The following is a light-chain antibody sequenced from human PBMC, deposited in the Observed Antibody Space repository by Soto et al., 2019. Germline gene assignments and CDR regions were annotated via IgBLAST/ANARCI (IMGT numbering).Light chain of an antibody. CDR3: QQYDSYPLT. CDR1: QSISSW. CDR2: KTS. Sequence: DIQMTQSPSTLSASVGDRVTITCRASQSISSWLAWYQQKPGKAPNLLIYKTSSLESGVPSRFSGSGSGTEFTRTVNSLQPDDFATYYCQQYDSYPLTFGGGTKVDIK. J-gene: IGKJ4*01. V-gene: IGKV1-5*03.